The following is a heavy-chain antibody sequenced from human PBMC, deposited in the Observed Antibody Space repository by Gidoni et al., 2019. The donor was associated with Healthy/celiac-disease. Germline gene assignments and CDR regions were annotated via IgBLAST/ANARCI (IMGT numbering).Heavy chain of an antibody. CDR3: ARSRSYYYGSGSYSGVDY. CDR2: IYSGGST. D-gene: IGHD3-10*01. V-gene: IGHV3-66*01. Sequence: EVQLVESGGGLVQPGGSLRLSCAASGFTVSSNYMSWVRQAPGKGLEWVSVIYSGGSTYYADSVKGRFTISRDNSKNTLYLQMNSLRAEDTAVYYCARSRSYYYGSGSYSGVDYWGQGTLVTVSS. J-gene: IGHJ4*02. CDR1: GFTVSSNY.